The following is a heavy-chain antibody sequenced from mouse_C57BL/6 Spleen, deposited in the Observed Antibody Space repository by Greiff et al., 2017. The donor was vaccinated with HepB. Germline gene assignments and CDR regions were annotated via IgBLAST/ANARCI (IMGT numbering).Heavy chain of an antibody. J-gene: IGHJ1*03. V-gene: IGHV1-54*01. Sequence: QVQLKESGAELVRPGTSVKVSCKASGYAFTNYLIEWVKQRPGQGLEWIGVINPGSGGTNYNEKFKGKATLTADKSSSTAYMQLSSLTSEDSAVYCCARWGGSTVVDWYFDVWGTGTTVTVSS. CDR1: GYAFTNYL. CDR2: INPGSGGT. CDR3: ARWGGSTVVDWYFDV. D-gene: IGHD1-1*01.